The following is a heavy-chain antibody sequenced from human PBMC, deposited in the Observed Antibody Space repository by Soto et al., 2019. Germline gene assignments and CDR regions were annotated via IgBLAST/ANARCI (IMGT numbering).Heavy chain of an antibody. J-gene: IGHJ4*02. CDR1: GGSISGGDYY. CDR2: IYYSGST. Sequence: SETLSLTCTVSGGSISGGDYYWIWIRQPPGKGLEWIGYIYYSGSTYYNPSLKSRVTISVDTSKNQFSLKLSSVTAADTAVYYCARTHDLDYRGYTRYFDYWGQGTLVTVSS. V-gene: IGHV4-30-4*01. CDR3: ARTHDLDYRGYTRYFDY. D-gene: IGHD5-12*01.